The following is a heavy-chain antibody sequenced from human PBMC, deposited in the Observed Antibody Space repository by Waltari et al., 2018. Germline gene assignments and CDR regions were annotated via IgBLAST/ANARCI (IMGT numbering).Heavy chain of an antibody. CDR3: ARAHYDSSGYYYGGWGAFDI. V-gene: IGHV3-53*02. CDR2: FYSGGST. D-gene: IGHD3-22*01. Sequence: EVQLVETGGGLIQPGGSLRLSCAASGFTVSSNYLSWVRQAPGKGLEWVSVFYSGGSTYYADSVKGRFTISRDNSKNTLYLQMNSLRAEDTAVYYCARAHYDSSGYYYGGWGAFDIWGQGTMVTVSS. J-gene: IGHJ3*02. CDR1: GFTVSSNY.